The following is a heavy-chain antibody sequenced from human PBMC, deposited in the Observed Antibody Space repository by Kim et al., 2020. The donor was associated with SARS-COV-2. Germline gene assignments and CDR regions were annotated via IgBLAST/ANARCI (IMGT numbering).Heavy chain of an antibody. V-gene: IGHV4-59*01. CDR3: ARGGSYPLCYMDV. J-gene: IGHJ6*03. CDR2: IYYSGST. CDR1: GGSISSYY. D-gene: IGHD1-26*01. Sequence: SETLSLTCTVSGGSISSYYWSWIRQPPGKGLEWIGYIYYSGSTNYNPSLKSRVTISVDTSKNQFSLKLSSVTAADTAVYYCARGGSYPLCYMDVWGKGTTVTVSS.